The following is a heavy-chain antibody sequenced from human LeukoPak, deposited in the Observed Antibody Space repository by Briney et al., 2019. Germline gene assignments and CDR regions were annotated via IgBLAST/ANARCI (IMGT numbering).Heavy chain of an antibody. Sequence: PGGSLRLSCAASGFTFSNYWMSWVRQAPGKGLEWVANIKQDGSEKYYVDSVKGRFTISRDNSKNTLYLQMNSLRAEDTAVYYCARDGSSSWDWFDPWGQGTLVTVSS. CDR1: GFTFSNYW. J-gene: IGHJ5*02. D-gene: IGHD6-13*01. CDR3: ARDGSSSWDWFDP. CDR2: IKQDGSEK. V-gene: IGHV3-7*01.